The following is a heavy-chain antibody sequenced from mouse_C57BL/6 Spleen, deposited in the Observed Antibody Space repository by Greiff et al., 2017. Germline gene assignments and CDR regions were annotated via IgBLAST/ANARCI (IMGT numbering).Heavy chain of an antibody. J-gene: IGHJ3*01. CDR2: IDPNSGGT. Sequence: QVQLQQPGAELVKPGASVKLSCKASGYTFTSYWMHWVKQRPGRGLEWIGRIDPNSGGTKYNEKFKSKATLTVDKPSSTAYMQRSSLTSEDSAVYYCARSGYDYDPFAYWGQGTLVTVSA. CDR1: GYTFTSYW. V-gene: IGHV1-72*01. D-gene: IGHD2-4*01. CDR3: ARSGYDYDPFAY.